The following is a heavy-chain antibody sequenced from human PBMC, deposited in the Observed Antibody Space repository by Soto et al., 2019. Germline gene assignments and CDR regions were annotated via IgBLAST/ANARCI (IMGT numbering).Heavy chain of an antibody. CDR2: IMPVFRTP. Sequence: QVQLEQSGAEVKKPGSSVKVSCKASGGTFRTAAISWVRQAPGQGLEWMGGIMPVFRTPDYAQKFQGRVTITADESTNTAYMELSGLRSDDTAVYYCARDNDRPQLGGNYYYILDVWGQGPRSPSP. V-gene: IGHV1-69*12. J-gene: IGHJ6*02. D-gene: IGHD2-8*01. CDR3: ARDNDRPQLGGNYYYILDV. CDR1: GGTFRTAA.